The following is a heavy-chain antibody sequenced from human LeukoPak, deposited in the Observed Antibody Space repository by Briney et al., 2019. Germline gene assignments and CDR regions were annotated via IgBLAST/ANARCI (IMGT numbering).Heavy chain of an antibody. CDR3: ARRGDYINWFDP. D-gene: IGHD4-17*01. Sequence: SVKVSCKASGGTFSSYAISWVRQAPGQGLEWMGRIIPILGIANYAQKFQGRVTITADKSTSTAYMELSSLRSEDTAVYYCARRGDYINWFDPWGREPWSPSPQ. CDR1: GGTFSSYA. CDR2: IIPILGIA. V-gene: IGHV1-69*04. J-gene: IGHJ5*02.